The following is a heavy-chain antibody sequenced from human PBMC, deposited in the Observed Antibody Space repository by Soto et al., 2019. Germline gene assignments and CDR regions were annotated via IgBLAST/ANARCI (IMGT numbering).Heavy chain of an antibody. V-gene: IGHV4-59*01. CDR3: ARVDTDSSGYYYGPPDY. CDR2: IYYSGST. J-gene: IGHJ4*02. CDR1: GGSISSYY. D-gene: IGHD3-22*01. Sequence: NPSETLSLTCTVSGGSISSYYWSWIRQPPGKGLEWIGYIYYSGSTNYNPSLKSRVTISVDTSKNQFSLKLSSVTAADTAVYYCARVDTDSSGYYYGPPDYWGQGTLVTVSS.